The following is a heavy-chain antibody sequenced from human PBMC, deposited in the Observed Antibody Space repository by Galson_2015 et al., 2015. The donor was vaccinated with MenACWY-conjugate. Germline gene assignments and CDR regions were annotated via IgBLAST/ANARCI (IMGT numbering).Heavy chain of an antibody. V-gene: IGHV3-7*03. Sequence: LRLSCAASGFTFSSNWMSWVRQAPGKGLEWVANINQDGSEKYYVDSMKGRFTISRDDAKNSLYLQMNSLRAEDTAVYYCARLPAGSEIRYFYGMDVWGQGTTVTVSS. J-gene: IGHJ6*02. CDR2: INQDGSEK. D-gene: IGHD5-24*01. CDR3: ARLPAGSEIRYFYGMDV. CDR1: GFTFSSNW.